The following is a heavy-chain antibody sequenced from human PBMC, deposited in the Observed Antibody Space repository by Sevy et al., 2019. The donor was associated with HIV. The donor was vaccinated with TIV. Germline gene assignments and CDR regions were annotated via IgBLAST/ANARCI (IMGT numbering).Heavy chain of an antibody. CDR2: VYSGGAT. D-gene: IGHD2-15*01. CDR1: GFTLTNEF. J-gene: IGHJ6*02. CDR3: ARVGYCRGGTCFSGFYYAMDV. V-gene: IGHV3-53*01. Sequence: GGSLRLSCAVSGFTLTNEFFSWVRQAPGKGLEWVAVVYSGGATYYADSVKGRLTISRDKSNSTRYLQMKSLRAEDTAVYYCARVGYCRGGTCFSGFYYAMDVWGQGTTVTVSS.